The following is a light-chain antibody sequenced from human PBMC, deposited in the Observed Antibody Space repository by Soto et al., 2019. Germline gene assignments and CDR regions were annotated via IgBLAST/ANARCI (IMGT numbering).Light chain of an antibody. CDR2: GAS. CDR1: QSVSSIY. Sequence: EIVLTQSPGTLSLSPGERATLSCRASQSVSSIYLAWYQQKPGQAPRLLIYGASSRATGIRDRFSGSGSGTDFTLTISSLEPEGLAVYYCQQYGSSRWTFGQGTMVEV. J-gene: IGKJ1*01. V-gene: IGKV3-20*01. CDR3: QQYGSSRWT.